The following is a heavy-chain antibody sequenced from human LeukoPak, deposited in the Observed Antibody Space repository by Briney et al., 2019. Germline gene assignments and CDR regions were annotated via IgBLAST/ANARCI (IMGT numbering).Heavy chain of an antibody. CDR1: GFTFSVPA. CDR3: SSSLWFGELLKAFDL. J-gene: IGHJ2*01. Sequence: PGGCLKPSCAASGFTFSVPAMHWVRQASGKGLGWVGRTRCKANSYATSYAASVKGRFTVSRDDSKNTAYLQMNSLKTEDTAVYYCSSSLWFGELLKAFDLWGRGTLVTVSS. CDR2: TRCKANSYAT. V-gene: IGHV3-73*01. D-gene: IGHD3-10*01.